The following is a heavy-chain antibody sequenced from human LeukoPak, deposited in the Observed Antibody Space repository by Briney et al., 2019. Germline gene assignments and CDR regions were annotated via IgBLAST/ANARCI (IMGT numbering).Heavy chain of an antibody. D-gene: IGHD3-9*01. CDR3: ARHSIDDILTGWGARGFDY. CDR1: GGSISSYY. Sequence: SETLSLTCTVSGGSISSYYWSWIRQPPGKGLEWIGYIYYSGSTNYNPSLKSRVTISVDTSKNQFSLKLSSVTAADTAVYYCARHSIDDILTGWGARGFDYWGQGTLVTVSP. V-gene: IGHV4-59*08. J-gene: IGHJ4*02. CDR2: IYYSGST.